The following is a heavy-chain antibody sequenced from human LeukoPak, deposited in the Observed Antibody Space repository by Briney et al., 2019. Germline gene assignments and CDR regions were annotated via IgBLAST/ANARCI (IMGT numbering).Heavy chain of an antibody. D-gene: IGHD1-1*01. CDR2: INGDGSET. V-gene: IGHV3-7*01. J-gene: IGHJ4*02. Sequence: GGSLRLSCAASGFTFTTYWMSWVRQAPGKGLEWVADINGDGSETFYVDSFKGRFTISRDNAKNSLYLQMHSLRVEDTAVYYCTRENWTKDYWGQGTLVTVSS. CDR1: GFTFTTYW. CDR3: TRENWTKDY.